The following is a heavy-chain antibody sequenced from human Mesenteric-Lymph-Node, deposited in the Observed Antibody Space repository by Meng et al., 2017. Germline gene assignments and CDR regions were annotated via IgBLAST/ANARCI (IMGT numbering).Heavy chain of an antibody. Sequence: QVRLWQSGAELKKPGASVNASCKASGYTFTGYYMHWVRQAPGQGPEWMGRINPDSGATNYAQTFQGRVTLTRDTSIDTAYMELRGLRSDDTAVYFCVRDVGDSSGYYFGGLWGQGTLVTVSS. CDR3: VRDVGDSSGYYFGGL. CDR2: INPDSGAT. V-gene: IGHV1-2*06. J-gene: IGHJ4*02. D-gene: IGHD3-22*01. CDR1: GYTFTGYY.